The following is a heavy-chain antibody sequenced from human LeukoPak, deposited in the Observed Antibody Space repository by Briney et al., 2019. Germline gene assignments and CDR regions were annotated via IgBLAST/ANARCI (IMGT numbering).Heavy chain of an antibody. J-gene: IGHJ4*02. Sequence: ASVKVSCKASGYTFTSYYMHWVRQAPGQGLEWMGIINPSGGSTSYAQKFQGRVTMTRDTSTSTAYMELRSLRSDDTAVYYCARTTKWELLYWGQGTLVTVSS. CDR2: INPSGGST. CDR3: ARTTKWELLY. D-gene: IGHD1-26*01. V-gene: IGHV1-46*01. CDR1: GYTFTSYY.